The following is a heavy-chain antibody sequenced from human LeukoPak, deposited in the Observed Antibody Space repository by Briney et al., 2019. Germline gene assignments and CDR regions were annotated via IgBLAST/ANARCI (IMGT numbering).Heavy chain of an antibody. J-gene: IGHJ4*02. CDR3: ARGHYYDSSGYRYYFDY. CDR2: ISYDGSNK. D-gene: IGHD3-22*01. Sequence: GGSLRLSCAASGFTFSSYAMHWVRQAPGKGLEWVAVISYDGSNKYYADSVKGRFTISRDSSKNTLYLQMNSLRAEDTAVYYCARGHYYDSSGYRYYFDYWGQGTLVTVSS. V-gene: IGHV3-30-3*01. CDR1: GFTFSSYA.